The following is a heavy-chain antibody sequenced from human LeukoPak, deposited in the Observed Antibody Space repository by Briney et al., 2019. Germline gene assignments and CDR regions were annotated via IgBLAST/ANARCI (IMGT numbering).Heavy chain of an antibody. Sequence: SVKVSCKASGATFSSYAISWVRQAPGQGLKWMGGIIPIFGTANYAQKFQGRVTITTDESTSTAYMELSSLRSEDTAVYYCASTVVVTAWEEYYFDYWGQGTLVTVSS. CDR3: ASTVVVTAWEEYYFDY. CDR2: IIPIFGTA. CDR1: GATFSSYA. D-gene: IGHD2-21*02. V-gene: IGHV1-69*05. J-gene: IGHJ4*02.